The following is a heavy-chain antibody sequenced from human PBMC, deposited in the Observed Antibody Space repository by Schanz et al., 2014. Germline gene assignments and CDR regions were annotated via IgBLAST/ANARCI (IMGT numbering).Heavy chain of an antibody. J-gene: IGHJ6*03. Sequence: VQLVESGGGVVQPGGSLRLSCAASGITFSSHSFNWVRQAPGKGLEWISYITYNGGTIYYADSVKGRFTISGDSSKYTVYLQMNSLRADDTAVYYCAKGPYYYYYMDVWGNGTTVTVSS. V-gene: IGHV3-48*01. CDR1: GITFSSHS. CDR2: ITYNGGTI. CDR3: AKGPYYYYYMDV.